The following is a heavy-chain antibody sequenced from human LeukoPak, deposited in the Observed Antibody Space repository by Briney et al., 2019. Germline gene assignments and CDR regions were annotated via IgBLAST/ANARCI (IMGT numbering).Heavy chain of an antibody. D-gene: IGHD3-3*01. CDR2: IKSKTDGGTT. CDR3: TTGAVNYDFWSGYPVYYFDY. J-gene: IGHJ4*02. Sequence: PGGSLRLSCAASGFTFSNAWMSWVRQAPGKGLEWVGRIKSKTDGGTTDYAAPVKGRFTISRDDSKNTLYLQMNSLNTEDTAVYYCTTGAVNYDFWSGYPVYYFDYWGQGTLVTVSS. V-gene: IGHV3-15*01. CDR1: GFTFSNAW.